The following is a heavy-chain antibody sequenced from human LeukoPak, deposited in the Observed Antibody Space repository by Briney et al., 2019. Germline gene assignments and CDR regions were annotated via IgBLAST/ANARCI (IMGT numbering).Heavy chain of an antibody. J-gene: IGHJ4*02. D-gene: IGHD6-19*01. CDR3: AKDRHPYSSGWYYFDY. CDR1: GFTFSSYG. Sequence: QPGGSLRLSCAASGFTFSSYGMHWVRQAPGKGLEWVAVISYDGSNKYYADSVKGRFTISRDNSKNTLYLQMNSLRAEDTAVYYCAKDRHPYSSGWYYFDYWGQGTLVTVSS. CDR2: ISYDGSNK. V-gene: IGHV3-30*18.